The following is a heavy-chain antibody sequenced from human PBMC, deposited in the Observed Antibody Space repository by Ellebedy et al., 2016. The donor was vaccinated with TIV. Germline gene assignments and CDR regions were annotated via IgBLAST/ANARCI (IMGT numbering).Heavy chain of an antibody. CDR2: ISSSSSYI. Sequence: GESLKISCAASGFTFSSYSMNWVRQAPGKGLEWVSSISSSSSYIHYADSVKGRFTISRDNSKNTLFLQMNSLRAEDTALYYCAKDSGWEHEYWGQGTLVTISS. D-gene: IGHD3-10*01. J-gene: IGHJ4*02. CDR3: AKDSGWEHEY. CDR1: GFTFSSYS. V-gene: IGHV3-21*04.